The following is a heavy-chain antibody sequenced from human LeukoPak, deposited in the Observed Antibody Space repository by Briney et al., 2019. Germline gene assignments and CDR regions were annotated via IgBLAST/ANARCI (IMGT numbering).Heavy chain of an antibody. CDR1: GFTFDDYA. V-gene: IGHV3-9*03. CDR3: AREGNRSSDSSASYPLDY. Sequence: GRSLRLSCAASGFTFDDYAMHWVRQAPGKGLEWVSGISWNSARIGYADSVKGRFTISRDNAKNSLYLEMNSLRADDMAVYYCAREGNRSSDSSASYPLDYWGQGTLVTVSS. J-gene: IGHJ4*02. D-gene: IGHD1-26*01. CDR2: ISWNSARI.